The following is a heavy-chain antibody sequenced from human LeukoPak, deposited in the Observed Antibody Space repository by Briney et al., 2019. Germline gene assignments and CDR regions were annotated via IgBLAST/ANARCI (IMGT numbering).Heavy chain of an antibody. CDR2: IKQDGSEK. CDR3: ARDRRSSSRVDY. CDR1: GFTFSTYN. D-gene: IGHD6-6*01. J-gene: IGHJ4*02. Sequence: GGSLRLSCAVSGFTFSTYNMNWVRQAPGKGLEWVANIKQDGSEKYYVDSVKGRFTISRDNAKNSLYLQMNSLRAEDTAVYYCARDRRSSSRVDYWGQGTLVTVSS. V-gene: IGHV3-7*03.